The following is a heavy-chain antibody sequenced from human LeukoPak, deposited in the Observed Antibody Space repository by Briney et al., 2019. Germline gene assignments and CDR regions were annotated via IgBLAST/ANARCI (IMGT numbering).Heavy chain of an antibody. CDR3: ASDYYDSSGLLDDAFDI. V-gene: IGHV3-33*01. Sequence: GRSLRLSCAASGFTFSSYGMHWVRQAPGKGLVWVAVIWYDGSNKYYADSVKGRFTISRYNSKNTLYLQMNSLRAEDTAVYYWASDYYDSSGLLDDAFDIWGQGTMVTVSS. J-gene: IGHJ3*02. CDR1: GFTFSSYG. D-gene: IGHD3-22*01. CDR2: IWYDGSNK.